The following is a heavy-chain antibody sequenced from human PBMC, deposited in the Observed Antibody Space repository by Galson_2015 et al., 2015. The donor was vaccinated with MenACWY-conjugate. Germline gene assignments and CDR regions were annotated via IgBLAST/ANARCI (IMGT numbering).Heavy chain of an antibody. CDR3: ARDLGEDGYNDLDY. CDR1: GFTFSSYG. V-gene: IGHV3-33*01. Sequence: SLRLSCAASGFTFSSYGMHWVRQAPGKGLEWVAVIWYDGSNKYYADSVKGRFTISRDNSKNTLYLQMNSLGAEDTAVYNCARDLGEDGYNDLDYWGQGTLFSVSS. J-gene: IGHJ4*02. CDR2: IWYDGSNK. D-gene: IGHD5-24*01.